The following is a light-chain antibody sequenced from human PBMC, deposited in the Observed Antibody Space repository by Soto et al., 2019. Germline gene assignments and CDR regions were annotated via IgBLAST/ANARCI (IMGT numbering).Light chain of an antibody. CDR3: SSWDDSLIGVV. CDR2: RNN. Sequence: SVLTQPPSASGTPGQRVTISCSGSSSNIGINYVYWYQQLPGAAPKLLIYRNNQRPSGVPDRFSGSKAGSSASLAISGLRSEDEGDYYCSSWDDSLIGVVFGAGTKLTVL. CDR1: SSNIGINY. V-gene: IGLV1-47*01. J-gene: IGLJ2*01.